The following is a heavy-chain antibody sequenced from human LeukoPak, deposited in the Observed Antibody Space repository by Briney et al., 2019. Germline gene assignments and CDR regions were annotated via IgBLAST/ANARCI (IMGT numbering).Heavy chain of an antibody. V-gene: IGHV4-39*01. CDR2: IYYSGST. J-gene: IGHJ6*02. CDR3: ARGTPSYYYDSSGYPPRYYYGMDV. Sequence: SETLSLTCTVSGGSISSSSYYWGWIRQPPGKGLEWIGSIYYSGSTYYNPSLKSRVTISVDTSKNQFSLKLSSVTAADTAVYYCARGTPSYYYDSSGYPPRYYYGMDVWGQGTTVTVSS. CDR1: GGSISSSSYY. D-gene: IGHD3-22*01.